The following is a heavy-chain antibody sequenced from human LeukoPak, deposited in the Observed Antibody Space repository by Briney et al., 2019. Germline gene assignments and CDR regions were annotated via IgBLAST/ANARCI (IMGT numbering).Heavy chain of an antibody. V-gene: IGHV3-53*01. Sequence: GGSLRLSCAASGFTVSSNYMSWVRQAPGKGLEWVSVIYSGGSTYYADSVKGRFTISRDNSKNTLYLQMNLLRAEDTAVYYCARATYYYDSSGYYVFYFDNWGQGTLVTVPS. CDR1: GFTVSSNY. D-gene: IGHD3-22*01. CDR3: ARATYYYDSSGYYVFYFDN. CDR2: IYSGGST. J-gene: IGHJ4*02.